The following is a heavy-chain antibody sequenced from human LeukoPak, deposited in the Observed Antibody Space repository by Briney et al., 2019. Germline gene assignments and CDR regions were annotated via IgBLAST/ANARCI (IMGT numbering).Heavy chain of an antibody. Sequence: PGGSLRLSCAASGFTFSSYDMHWVRQVTGKGLEWVSAIGTAGDTYYADSVKGRFTISRENSKNTLYLQMTSLRAEDTAMYYCAKDLLAMVGYMDVWGKGTTVTVSS. J-gene: IGHJ6*03. V-gene: IGHV3-13*01. CDR3: AKDLLAMVGYMDV. CDR2: IGTAGDT. CDR1: GFTFSSYD. D-gene: IGHD5-18*01.